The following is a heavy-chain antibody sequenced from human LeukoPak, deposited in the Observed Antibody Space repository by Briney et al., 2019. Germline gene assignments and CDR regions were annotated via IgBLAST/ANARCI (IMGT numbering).Heavy chain of an antibody. J-gene: IGHJ4*02. CDR1: GFTFSSYS. V-gene: IGHV3-48*04. CDR3: ARDLTDYADYVG. CDR2: ISSSSSTI. Sequence: GGSLRLSCAASGFTFSSYSMNWVRQAPREGLEWVSYISSSSSTIYYADSVKGRFTISRDNAKNSLYLQMNSLRAEDTAVYCCARDLTDYADYVGWGQGTLVTVSS. D-gene: IGHD4-17*01.